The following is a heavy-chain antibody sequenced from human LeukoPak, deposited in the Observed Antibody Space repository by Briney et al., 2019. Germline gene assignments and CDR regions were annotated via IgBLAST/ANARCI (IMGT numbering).Heavy chain of an antibody. CDR1: GFTFDDYG. Sequence: PGGSLRLSCAASGFTFDDYGMSWVRQAPGKGLEWVSGINWNGGSTGYADSVKGRFTISRDNAKNSLYLQMNSLRAEDTALYYCARVVLAAAGTGGYYYYYMDVWGKGTTVTVSS. CDR3: ARVVLAAAGTGGYYYYYMDV. D-gene: IGHD6-13*01. V-gene: IGHV3-20*04. CDR2: INWNGGST. J-gene: IGHJ6*03.